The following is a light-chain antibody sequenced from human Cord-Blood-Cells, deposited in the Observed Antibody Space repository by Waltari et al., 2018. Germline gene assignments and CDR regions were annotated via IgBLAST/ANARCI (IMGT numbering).Light chain of an antibody. V-gene: IGKV1-39*01. CDR2: AAS. J-gene: IGKJ2*01. CDR3: QQSYSTPYT. Sequence: DIQMTQSPSSLSASVGDRVTITCRASQSISSYLNWYQQKPGKAPKLLIYAASSLQSGVPSTFSGIGSGTDFTLTISSLQPEDFATYYCQQSYSTPYTFGQGSKLEIK. CDR1: QSISSY.